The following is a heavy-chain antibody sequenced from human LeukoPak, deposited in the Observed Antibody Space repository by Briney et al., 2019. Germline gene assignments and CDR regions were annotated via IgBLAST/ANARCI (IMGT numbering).Heavy chain of an antibody. CDR3: ARQVYYGPYYYYYMDV. D-gene: IGHD3-22*01. J-gene: IGHJ6*03. CDR1: GGSINNYY. CDR2: IYSSGST. Sequence: SETLSLTCTVSGGSINNYYWSWIRQPAGKGLEWIGRIYSSGSTNYNPSLKSRVTISVDTSKNQFSLKLSSVTAADTAVYYCARQVYYGPYYYYYMDVWGKGTTVTVSS. V-gene: IGHV4-4*07.